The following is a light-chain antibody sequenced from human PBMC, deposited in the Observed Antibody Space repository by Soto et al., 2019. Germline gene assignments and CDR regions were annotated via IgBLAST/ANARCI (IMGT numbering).Light chain of an antibody. CDR2: GAS. CDR1: QSVSSN. Sequence: EIVLTQSPGTLSLSPGERATLSCRASQSVSSNSLAWYHQKPGQAPRLLIYGASSRATGIPARFSGSGSGTEFTLTISSLQSEDFVVYFCQQYSNWPRTFGQGTKVDI. V-gene: IGKV3D-15*01. J-gene: IGKJ1*01. CDR3: QQYSNWPRT.